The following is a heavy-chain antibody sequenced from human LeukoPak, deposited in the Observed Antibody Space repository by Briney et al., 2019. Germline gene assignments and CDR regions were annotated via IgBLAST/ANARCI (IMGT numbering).Heavy chain of an antibody. CDR1: GFAFSRYG. V-gene: IGHV3-33*06. CDR2: MWYDGSNE. J-gene: IGHJ6*03. CDR3: AKGLKTAVGPYMGYHYYMDV. D-gene: IGHD5-18*01. Sequence: GGSLRLSCAASGFAFSRYGMHWLRQAPGTGLEWVAVMWYDGSNEAYADSVKGRFTISRDNSKNTLSLQMISLRAEDTALYYCAKGLKTAVGPYMGYHYYMDVWGKGTTVPVSS.